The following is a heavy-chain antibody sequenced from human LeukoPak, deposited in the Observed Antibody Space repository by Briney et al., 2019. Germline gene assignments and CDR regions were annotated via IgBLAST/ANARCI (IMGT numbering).Heavy chain of an antibody. CDR1: GYTFTSYY. D-gene: IGHD3-16*02. Sequence: ASVKVSCKASGYTFTSYYMHWVRQAPGQGLEWMGIIHPSGGSTSYAQKFQGRVTMTRDTSTSTVYMELSSLRSEDTAIYYCARGKNDFVWESNRLYYFDFWGQGTLVTVSS. V-gene: IGHV1-46*01. J-gene: IGHJ4*02. CDR3: ARGKNDFVWESNRLYYFDF. CDR2: IHPSGGST.